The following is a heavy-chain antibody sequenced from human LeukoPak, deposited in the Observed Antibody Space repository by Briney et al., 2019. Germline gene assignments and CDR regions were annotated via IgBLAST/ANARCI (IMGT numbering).Heavy chain of an antibody. J-gene: IGHJ5*02. CDR1: GGSVRSTSHY. CDR2: IYYSGST. V-gene: IGHV4-39*01. D-gene: IGHD3-9*01. Sequence: SETLSLTRTVSGGSVRSTSHYWAWIRQPPGKRLEWIGSIYYSGSTYYNPSLKSRVTISVVTSKNQFSLSLSSVTAADTAVYYCARQGYDMSWFDPWGQGTLVTVSS. CDR3: ARQGYDMSWFDP.